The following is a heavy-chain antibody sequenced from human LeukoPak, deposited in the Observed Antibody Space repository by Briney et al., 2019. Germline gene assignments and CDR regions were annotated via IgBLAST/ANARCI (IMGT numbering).Heavy chain of an antibody. J-gene: IGHJ3*02. D-gene: IGHD3-10*01. V-gene: IGHV4-59*12. Sequence: SETLSLTCTVSGDSISSYYWSWIRQPPGKGLEWIGYIYYSGSTYYNPSLKSRVTISVDTSKNQFSLKLSSVTAADTAVYYCARVPVYGSGSLDAFDIWGQGTMVTVSS. CDR2: IYYSGST. CDR1: GDSISSYY. CDR3: ARVPVYGSGSLDAFDI.